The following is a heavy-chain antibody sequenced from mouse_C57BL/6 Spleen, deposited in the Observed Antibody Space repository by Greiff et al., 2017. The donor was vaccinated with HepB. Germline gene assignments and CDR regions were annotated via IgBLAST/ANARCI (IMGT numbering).Heavy chain of an antibody. Sequence: QVQLKESGAELVRPGASVKLSCKASGYTFTDYYINWVKQRPGQGLEWIARIYPGSGNTYYNEKFKGKATLTAEKSSSTAYMQLSSLTSEDSAVYFCARRWDEAYWGQGTLVTVSA. CDR2: IYPGSGNT. V-gene: IGHV1-76*01. J-gene: IGHJ3*01. CDR1: GYTFTDYY. D-gene: IGHD4-1*01. CDR3: ARRWDEAY.